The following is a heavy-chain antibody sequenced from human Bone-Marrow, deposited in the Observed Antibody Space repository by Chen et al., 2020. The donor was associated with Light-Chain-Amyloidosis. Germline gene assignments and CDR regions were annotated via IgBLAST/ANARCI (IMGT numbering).Heavy chain of an antibody. CDR3: AKHRRGVSSNRLYCYFDL. CDR1: GLRPNRYD. J-gene: IGHJ2*01. CDR2: ISVTGGSR. Sequence: EVQLVDSGGGLVQPGGSLRLSCLGAGLRPNRYDMTWARQASGEGLAWVSGISVTGGSRDYADSVKGRFTISRDNSKNILYLEMNNLSVEDSAVYYCAKHRRGVSSNRLYCYFDLWGRGTLVTVSS. D-gene: IGHD3-10*01. V-gene: IGHV3-23*04.